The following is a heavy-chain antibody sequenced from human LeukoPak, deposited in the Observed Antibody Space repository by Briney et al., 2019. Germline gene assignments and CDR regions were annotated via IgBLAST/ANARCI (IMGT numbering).Heavy chain of an antibody. CDR3: SLLAVASPQDY. CDR1: GFTFSTYA. D-gene: IGHD6-19*01. V-gene: IGHV3-48*03. Sequence: GGSLRLSCAASGFTFSTYAMHWVRQAPGKGLEWVSDISSSGSTIYYADSVKGRFTTSRDNAKNLLYLQMHSLRAEDTAVYYCSLLAVASPQDYWGQGTLVTVS. CDR2: ISSSGSTI. J-gene: IGHJ4*02.